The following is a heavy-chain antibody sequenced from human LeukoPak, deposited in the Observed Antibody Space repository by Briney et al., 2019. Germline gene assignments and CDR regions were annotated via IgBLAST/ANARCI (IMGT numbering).Heavy chain of an antibody. D-gene: IGHD1-1*01. Sequence: TSETLSLTCTVSGGSISSYYWSWIRQPPGKGLEWIGYIYYSGSTNYNPSLKSRVTISVDRSKNQFSLKLSSVTAADTAVYYCARDRPPVYNWNDVEHWFDPWGQGTLVTVSS. CDR3: ARDRPPVYNWNDVEHWFDP. J-gene: IGHJ5*02. CDR2: IYYSGST. CDR1: GGSISSYY. V-gene: IGHV4-59*12.